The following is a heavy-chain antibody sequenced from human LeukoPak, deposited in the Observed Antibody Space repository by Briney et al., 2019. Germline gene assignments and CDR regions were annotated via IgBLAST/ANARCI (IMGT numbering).Heavy chain of an antibody. J-gene: IGHJ6*02. CDR3: ARGYCGGDCYSLAYYHYYGMDV. V-gene: IGHV5-51*01. CDR2: IYPGDSDT. Sequence: GESLKISCKGSGYSFTSYWIGWVRQMPGKGLEWMGIIYPGDSDTRYSPSFQGQVTISADKSISTAYLQWSSLKASDTAMYYCARGYCGGDCYSLAYYHYYGMDVWGQGTTVTVSS. CDR1: GYSFTSYW. D-gene: IGHD2-21*02.